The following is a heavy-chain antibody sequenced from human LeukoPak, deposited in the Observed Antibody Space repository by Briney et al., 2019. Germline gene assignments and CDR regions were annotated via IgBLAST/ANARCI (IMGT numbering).Heavy chain of an antibody. V-gene: IGHV3-30*02. CDR2: IRYDGSNN. Sequence: GGSLRLSCAASGFTFSSYGMRWVRQAPGKGLEWVAVIRYDGSNNYYADSVKGRFTIYRDNSKNTLYLQINGLRAEDTALYYCAKELGYCSSTTCYGPIDYWGQGTLVTVSS. J-gene: IGHJ4*02. CDR1: GFTFSSYG. D-gene: IGHD2-2*01. CDR3: AKELGYCSSTTCYGPIDY.